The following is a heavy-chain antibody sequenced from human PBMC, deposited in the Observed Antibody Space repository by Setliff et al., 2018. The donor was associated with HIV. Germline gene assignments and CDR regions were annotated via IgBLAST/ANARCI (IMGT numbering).Heavy chain of an antibody. CDR2: IIPIFGTA. D-gene: IGHD3-22*01. CDR3: ARDPSSGIYYDSSGQYFQN. Sequence: ASVKVSCKASGGTFSSYAISWVRHAPGQGLEWMGGIIPIFGTANYAQKFQGRVSMTIDTSTSTAYMGLRRLRPDDTAVYFCARDPSSGIYYDSSGQYFQNWGQGTLVTVSS. V-gene: IGHV1-69*05. CDR1: GGTFSSYA. J-gene: IGHJ1*01.